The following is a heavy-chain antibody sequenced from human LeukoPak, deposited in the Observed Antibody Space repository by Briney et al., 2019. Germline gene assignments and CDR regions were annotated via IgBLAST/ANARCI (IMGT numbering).Heavy chain of an antibody. D-gene: IGHD3-22*01. CDR3: ARYGLYYYDSSGYYGGFDY. V-gene: IGHV3-23*01. J-gene: IGHJ4*02. Sequence: PGGSLRLSCAASGFTFSSYAMSWVRQAPGKGLEWVSAISGSGGSTYYADSVKGRFTISRDNAKNSLYLQMNSLRAEDTAVYYCARYGLYYYDSSGYYGGFDYWGQGTLVTVSS. CDR2: ISGSGGST. CDR1: GFTFSSYA.